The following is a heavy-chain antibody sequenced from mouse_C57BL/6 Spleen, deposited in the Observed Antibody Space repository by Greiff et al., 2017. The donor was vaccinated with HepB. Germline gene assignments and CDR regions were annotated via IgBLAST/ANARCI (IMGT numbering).Heavy chain of an antibody. Sequence: DVKLVESGGGLVKPGGSLKLSCAASGFTFSSYAMSWVRQTPEKRLEWVATISDGGSYTYYPDNVKGRFTISRDNAKNNLYLQMSHLKSEDTAMYYCARDDGSSSYYFDYWGQGTTLTVSS. J-gene: IGHJ2*01. CDR2: ISDGGSYT. CDR3: ARDDGSSSYYFDY. D-gene: IGHD1-1*01. V-gene: IGHV5-4*01. CDR1: GFTFSSYA.